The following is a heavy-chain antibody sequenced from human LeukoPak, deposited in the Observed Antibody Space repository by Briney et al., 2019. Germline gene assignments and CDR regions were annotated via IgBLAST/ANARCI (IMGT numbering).Heavy chain of an antibody. J-gene: IGHJ4*02. CDR3: ARQRYSDY. D-gene: IGHD1-1*01. V-gene: IGHV3-7*01. CDR2: IKEDGSEN. Sequence: GGSLRLSCAASGFTFSRYWMTWVRQAPGKGLEWVANIKEDGSENSYVESVKGRFTISRDNAKNSLYLQLNSLRAEDTSLYFCARQRYSDYWGQGTLVTVSS. CDR1: GFTFSRYW.